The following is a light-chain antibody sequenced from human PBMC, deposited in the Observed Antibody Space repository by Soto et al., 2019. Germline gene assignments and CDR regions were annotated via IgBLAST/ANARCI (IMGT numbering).Light chain of an antibody. V-gene: IGKV1-27*01. CDR2: AAS. CDR1: QGISNF. J-gene: IGKJ1*01. CDR3: QKYNSAPWT. Sequence: DIQMTQSPSSLSASVGDRVTITCRASQGISNFLAWHQQKPGKVPKLLIYAASTLQSGVQSRFSGSGSGTDFTLTITSLQPEDVATYYCQKYNSAPWTFGQGTKVEIK.